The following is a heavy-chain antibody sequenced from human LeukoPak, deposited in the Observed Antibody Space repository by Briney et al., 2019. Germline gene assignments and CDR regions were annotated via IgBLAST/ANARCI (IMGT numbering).Heavy chain of an antibody. CDR3: ARGGGSSSWFDP. D-gene: IGHD6-13*01. J-gene: IGHJ5*02. CDR2: IYYSGST. V-gene: IGHV4-59*01. CDR1: GGSISSYY. Sequence: PSETLSLTCTVPGGSISSYYWSWIRQPPGKGLEWIGYIYYSGSTNYNPSLKSRVTISVDTSKNQFSLKLSSVTAADTAVYYCARGGGSSSWFDPWGQGTLVTVSS.